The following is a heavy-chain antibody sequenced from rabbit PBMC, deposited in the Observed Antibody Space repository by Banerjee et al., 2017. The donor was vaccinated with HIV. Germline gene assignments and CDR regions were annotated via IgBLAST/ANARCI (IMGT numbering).Heavy chain of an antibody. J-gene: IGHJ4*01. CDR1: GFSFSDKYV. CDR3: ARDLNSAGFDL. Sequence: QEQLVESGGGLVQPGRSLTLTCTASGFSFSDKYVMCWVRQAPGKGLEWIGCINTSSGNTVYASWAKGRFTISKTSSTTVTLQMTSLTAADTATYFCARDLNSAGFDLWGPGTLVTVS. D-gene: IGHD7-1*01. V-gene: IGHV1S45*01. CDR2: INTSSGNT.